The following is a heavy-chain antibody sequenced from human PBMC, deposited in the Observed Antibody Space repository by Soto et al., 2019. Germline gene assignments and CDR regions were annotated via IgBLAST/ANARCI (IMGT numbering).Heavy chain of an antibody. CDR1: GFTFSSYA. J-gene: IGHJ4*02. Sequence: GGSLRLSCAASGFTFSSYAMHWVRQAPGKGLEWVAVISHDGSNKYYADSVKGRFTISRDNSKNTLYLQMNSLRAEDTAVYYCARGLYYYDSSGYYTWGQGTLVTV. CDR2: ISHDGSNK. D-gene: IGHD3-22*01. V-gene: IGHV3-30-3*01. CDR3: ARGLYYYDSSGYYT.